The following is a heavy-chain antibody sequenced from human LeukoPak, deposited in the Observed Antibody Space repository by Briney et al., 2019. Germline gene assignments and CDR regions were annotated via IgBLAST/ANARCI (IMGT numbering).Heavy chain of an antibody. CDR3: ARDPDYGGNTQDDFDY. D-gene: IGHD4-23*01. Sequence: SVKVSCKASGGTFSSYAISWVRQAPGQGLEWMGWIIPILGIANYAQKFQGRVTITADKSTSTAYMELSSLRSEDTAVYYCARDPDYGGNTQDDFDYWGQGTLVTVSS. CDR2: IIPILGIA. J-gene: IGHJ4*02. V-gene: IGHV1-69*10. CDR1: GGTFSSYA.